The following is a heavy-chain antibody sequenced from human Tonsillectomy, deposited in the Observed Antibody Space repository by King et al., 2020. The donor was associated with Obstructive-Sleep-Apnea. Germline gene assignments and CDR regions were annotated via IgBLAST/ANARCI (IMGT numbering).Heavy chain of an antibody. CDR1: GFTFSSYT. V-gene: IGHV3-48*04. CDR2: ISSSSSTI. Sequence: EVQLVESGGGLVQPGGSLRLSCAASGFTFSSYTMNWVRQAPGKGLEWVSYISSSSSTIYYADSVKGRFTISRDNAKNSLFLQMNSLRAEDTAVYYCARDLYYGSGSPYYFDYWGQGTLVTVSS. J-gene: IGHJ4*02. D-gene: IGHD3-10*01. CDR3: ARDLYYGSGSPYYFDY.